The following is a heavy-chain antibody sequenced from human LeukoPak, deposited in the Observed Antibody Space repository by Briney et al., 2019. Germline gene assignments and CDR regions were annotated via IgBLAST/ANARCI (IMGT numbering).Heavy chain of an antibody. Sequence: PSETLSLTCNVSGGSIRGYYWSWIRQPPGKGPEWIGYIYSSGSTNYNPSLKSRVTMSVDTSKNQFSLKLSSVTAADTAVYYCARVAAGAHSYYYYYMDVWGKGTTVTVSS. V-gene: IGHV4-59*01. CDR3: ARVAAGAHSYYYYYMDV. CDR1: GGSIRGYY. D-gene: IGHD3-10*01. J-gene: IGHJ6*03. CDR2: IYSSGST.